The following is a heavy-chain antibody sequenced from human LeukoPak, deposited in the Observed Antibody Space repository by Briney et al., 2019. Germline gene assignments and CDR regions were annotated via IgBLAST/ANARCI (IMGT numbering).Heavy chain of an antibody. CDR3: ARGGTSGYSSTRHFWGGNYYFDY. CDR1: GFTFDDYW. Sequence: GGSLRLSCGASGFTFDDYWMSWVRQAPGQGLEWVANINQDGSEKYYLDSAKGRFAISRDNARNSLYLQVNSLRAEDTAVYYCARGGTSGYSSTRHFWGGNYYFDYWGQGSLVTVSS. V-gene: IGHV3-7*01. J-gene: IGHJ4*02. D-gene: IGHD2-2*01. CDR2: INQDGSEK.